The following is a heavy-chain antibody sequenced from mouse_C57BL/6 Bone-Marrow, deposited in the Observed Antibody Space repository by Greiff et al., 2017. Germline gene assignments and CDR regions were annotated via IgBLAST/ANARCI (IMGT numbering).Heavy chain of an antibody. CDR2: ISYDGSN. CDR1: GYSITSGYY. V-gene: IGHV3-6*01. J-gene: IGHJ4*01. Sequence: EVQLQESGPGLVKPSQSLSLTCSVTGYSITSGYYWNWIRQFPGNKLEWMGYISYDGSNNYNPSLKNRISITRDTSKNQFFLKLNSVTTEDTATYYCARDPLYYSNSFYYAMDYWGQGTSVTVSS. CDR3: ARDPLYYSNSFYYAMDY. D-gene: IGHD2-5*01.